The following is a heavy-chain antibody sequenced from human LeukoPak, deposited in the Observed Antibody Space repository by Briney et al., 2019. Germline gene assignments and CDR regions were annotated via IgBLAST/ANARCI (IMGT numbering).Heavy chain of an antibody. Sequence: GGSLRLSCAASGFTFSSYGMHWVRQAPGKGLEWVAFIRYDGSNKYYADSVKGRFTISRDNSKNTLYLQMNSLRAEDTAVYYCATDMENRGAFDIWGQGTTVTVSS. CDR3: ATDMENRGAFDI. V-gene: IGHV3-30*02. CDR2: IRYDGSNK. J-gene: IGHJ3*02. CDR1: GFTFSSYG. D-gene: IGHD1-1*01.